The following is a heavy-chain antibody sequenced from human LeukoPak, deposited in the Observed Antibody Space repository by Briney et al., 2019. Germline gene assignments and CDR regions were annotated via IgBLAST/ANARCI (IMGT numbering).Heavy chain of an antibody. J-gene: IGHJ4*02. CDR1: GFTFSSYS. V-gene: IGHV3-21*04. Sequence: GGSLRLSCATSGFTFSSYSMNWVRQAPGKGLEWVSSITAGGYIDYADSVKGRFTISRDNSKNTLYLQMNSLRAEDTAVYYCANAHAGIAAAGMGYWGQGTLVTVSS. CDR3: ANAHAGIAAAGMGY. CDR2: ITAGGYI. D-gene: IGHD6-13*01.